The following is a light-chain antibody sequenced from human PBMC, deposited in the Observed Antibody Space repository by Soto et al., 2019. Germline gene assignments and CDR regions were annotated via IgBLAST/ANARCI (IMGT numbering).Light chain of an antibody. CDR1: QSVGNN. V-gene: IGKV3-15*01. J-gene: IGKJ1*01. CDR2: DAS. CDR3: QKYNNWPEK. Sequence: MRDAPGKRVVPPGGRTTHSCRASQSVGNNLAWYQQKPGQAPRLLIYDASIRATGIPARFSGSGSGTEFTLTISSLQSEDFAVYFCQKYNNWPEKFGQGTKVDIK.